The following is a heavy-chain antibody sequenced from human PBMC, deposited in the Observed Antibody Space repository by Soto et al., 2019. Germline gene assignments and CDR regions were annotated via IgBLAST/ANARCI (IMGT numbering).Heavy chain of an antibody. CDR3: ARVAY. CDR2: ISSASSET. J-gene: IGHJ4*02. V-gene: IGHV3-21*01. Sequence: GGSLRLSCAASGFTFSSYEMNWARQVPGKGLEWVASISSASSETWYSDSVKGRFIISRDNAQNSLFLQMNTLRPDDSAIYYCARVAYWGPGTQVTVSS. CDR1: GFTFSSYE.